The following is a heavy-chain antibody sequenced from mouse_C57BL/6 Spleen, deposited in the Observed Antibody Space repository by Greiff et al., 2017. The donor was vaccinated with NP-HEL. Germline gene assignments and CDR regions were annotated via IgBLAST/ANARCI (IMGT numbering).Heavy chain of an antibody. V-gene: IGHV1-72*01. CDR2: IDPNSGGT. CDR1: GYTFTSYW. D-gene: IGHD2-4*01. J-gene: IGHJ3*01. Sequence: VQLQQPGAELVKPGASVKLSCKASGYTFTSYWMHWVKQRPGRGLEWIGRIDPNSGGTKYNEKFKGKATLTVDKPSSTAYMQLSSLTSEDSAVYYCARGIYYDYDGAWFAYWGHGTLVTVSA. CDR3: ARGIYYDYDGAWFAY.